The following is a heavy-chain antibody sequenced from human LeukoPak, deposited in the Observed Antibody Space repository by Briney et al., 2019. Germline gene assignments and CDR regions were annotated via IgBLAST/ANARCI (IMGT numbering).Heavy chain of an antibody. D-gene: IGHD5-12*01. CDR2: INAGNGNT. CDR1: GYTFTSYA. V-gene: IGHV1-3*01. J-gene: IGHJ6*02. Sequence: ASVKVSCKASGYTFTSYAMHWVRQAPGQRLERMGWINAGNGNTKYSQKFQGRVTITRDTSASTAYMELSSLRSEDTAVYYCARGGADSGYDSYYYYGMDVWGQGTTVTVSS. CDR3: ARGGADSGYDSYYYYGMDV.